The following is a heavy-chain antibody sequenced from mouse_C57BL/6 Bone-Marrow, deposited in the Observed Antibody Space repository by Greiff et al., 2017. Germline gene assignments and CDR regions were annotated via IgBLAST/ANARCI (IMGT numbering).Heavy chain of an antibody. D-gene: IGHD1-1*01. CDR1: GYTFTSYL. J-gene: IGHJ3*01. CDR2: IDPSDSYT. Sequence: QVQLQQPGAELVMPGASVKLSCKASGYTFTSYLMHWVKQRPGQGLEWIGEIDPSDSYTNYNQKFKGKSTLTVDKSSSTAYMQLSSLTSEDSAVYYCARGLHYYGSSYRFAYWGQGTLVTVSA. V-gene: IGHV1-69*01. CDR3: ARGLHYYGSSYRFAY.